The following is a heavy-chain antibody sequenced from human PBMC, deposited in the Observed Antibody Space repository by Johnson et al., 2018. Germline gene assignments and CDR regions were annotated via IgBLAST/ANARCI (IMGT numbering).Heavy chain of an antibody. D-gene: IGHD6-19*01. J-gene: IGHJ6*02. Sequence: VQLVESGAEVKKPGESLKISCKGSGYSFTSYWIGWVRQMPGKGLEWMGIIYPGDSDTRYSPSFQGQVTISADKSISTAYLQWGSLKAPATAMYYCAGLRTIAVAGTYYYYGRDVWGQGTTVTVSS. CDR1: GYSFTSYW. CDR2: IYPGDSDT. V-gene: IGHV5-51*01. CDR3: AGLRTIAVAGTYYYYGRDV.